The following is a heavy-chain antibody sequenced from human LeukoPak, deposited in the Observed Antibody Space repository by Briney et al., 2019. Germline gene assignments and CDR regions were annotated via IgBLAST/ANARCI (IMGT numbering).Heavy chain of an antibody. Sequence: QPGGSLRLSCAASGFTFSNYWMTWVRQAPGKGLEWVAHINQDGSEEHYTDSVKARFTISRDNAKNSLSLQMNSLRAEDTAVYYCVRDGGVSGYDLLDYWGQGTLVTVSS. CDR1: GFTFSNYW. J-gene: IGHJ4*02. CDR3: VRDGGVSGYDLLDY. CDR2: INQDGSEE. D-gene: IGHD5-12*01. V-gene: IGHV3-7*01.